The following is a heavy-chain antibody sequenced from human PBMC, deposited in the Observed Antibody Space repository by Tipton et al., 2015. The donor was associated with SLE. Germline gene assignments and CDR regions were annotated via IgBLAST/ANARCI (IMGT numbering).Heavy chain of an antibody. V-gene: IGHV3-21*01. CDR3: ARHYDVLTSFDY. D-gene: IGHD3-9*01. Sequence: SLRLSCAASGFTFNTYNMNWVRQAPGRGLEWVSSISTSSSYTYYADSVKGRFTISRDNANDSLYLQMNSLRVEDTAVYYCARHYDVLTSFDYWGLGTLVTVSS. CDR1: GFTFNTYN. CDR2: ISTSSSYT. J-gene: IGHJ4*02.